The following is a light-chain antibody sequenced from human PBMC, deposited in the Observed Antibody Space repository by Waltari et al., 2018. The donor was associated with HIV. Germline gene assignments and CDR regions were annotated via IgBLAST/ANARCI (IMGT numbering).Light chain of an antibody. V-gene: IGKV3-15*01. Sequence: EIVMTQSPATLSVSPGERATLSCRASQSVRSNLAWYQQRPGQAPRRLISGASTRATGVPARFSGSGSGTDFTLTISSLQSEDFAVYYCQQYDNWPPITFGQGTRLENK. J-gene: IGKJ5*01. CDR3: QQYDNWPPIT. CDR1: QSVRSN. CDR2: GAS.